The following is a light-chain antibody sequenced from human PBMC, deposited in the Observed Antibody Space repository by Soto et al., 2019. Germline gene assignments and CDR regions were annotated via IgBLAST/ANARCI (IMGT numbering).Light chain of an antibody. CDR2: VAS. CDR1: QSISAW. Sequence: DIQMTQSPSTLSASVGDRVTIACRASQSISAWLAWYQQKPGQAPKLLIFVASTLAGGVPSRFSGSGSGTEFTLTISSLQPDDFATYYCQQYNTYSTFGQGTKLEIK. V-gene: IGKV1-5*01. CDR3: QQYNTYST. J-gene: IGKJ2*01.